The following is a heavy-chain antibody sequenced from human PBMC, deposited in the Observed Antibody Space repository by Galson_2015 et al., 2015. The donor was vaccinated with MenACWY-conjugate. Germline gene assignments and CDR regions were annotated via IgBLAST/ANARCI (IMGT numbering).Heavy chain of an antibody. V-gene: IGHV3-74*03. J-gene: IGHJ2*01. CDR1: GFTFSSYW. CDR2: INTDESLT. CDR3: ARELRNYWYFDL. Sequence: SGFTFSSYWMHWVRQAPGKGLVWVSRINTDESLTTYADSVKGRFTISRDNAKNTLYLQMNSLRAEDTAVYYCARELRNYWYFDLWGRGTLVSVSS.